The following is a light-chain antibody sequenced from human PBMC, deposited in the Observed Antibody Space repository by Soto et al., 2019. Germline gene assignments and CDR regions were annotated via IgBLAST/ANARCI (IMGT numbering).Light chain of an antibody. J-gene: IGKJ1*01. CDR2: TLS. V-gene: IGKV2-40*01. CDR1: QSLFDSDDGTTY. Sequence: DIVMTQTPLSLPVTPGAPASISCRSSQSLFDSDDGTTYLDWYLQKPGQSPQLLIYTLSYRASGVPDRFSGSGSGTDFTLTISSLEPEDFAVYYCQQRSNWPRTFGQGTKVDIK. CDR3: QQRSNWPRT.